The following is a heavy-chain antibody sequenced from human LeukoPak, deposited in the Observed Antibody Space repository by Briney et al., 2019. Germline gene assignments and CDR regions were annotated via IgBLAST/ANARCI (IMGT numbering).Heavy chain of an antibody. CDR3: ARGNYDSTGYYYMGDTLDI. V-gene: IGHV4-4*07. J-gene: IGHJ3*02. D-gene: IGHD3-22*01. CDR2: IYISGST. Sequence: SETLSLTCTVSGGSISSYYWSWIRQPAGKGLEWIGHIYISGSTNYNPSLKSRVTMSVDTSKNQFSLKVNSVTAADTAVYYCARGNYDSTGYYYMGDTLDIWGQGTMVTVSS. CDR1: GGSISSYY.